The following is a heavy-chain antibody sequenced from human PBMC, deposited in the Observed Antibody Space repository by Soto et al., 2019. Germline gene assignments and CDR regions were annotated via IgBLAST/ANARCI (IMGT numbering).Heavy chain of an antibody. CDR2: IKQDGSQK. V-gene: IGHV3-7*03. D-gene: IGHD2-2*01. J-gene: IGHJ6*02. CDR1: GFIFSSSW. Sequence: GVLRLSCAASGFIFSSSWMSWVRQAPGKGLEWVANIKQDGSQKYYVDSVKGRFTISRDNAKNSLYLQMNSLRAEDTAVYYCAKPQVDCSSTTCYSDYYYYYGMDVWGQGTTVTVSS. CDR3: AKPQVDCSSTTCYSDYYYYYGMDV.